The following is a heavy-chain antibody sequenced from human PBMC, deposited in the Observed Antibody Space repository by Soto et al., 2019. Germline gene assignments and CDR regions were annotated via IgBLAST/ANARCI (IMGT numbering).Heavy chain of an antibody. CDR3: AKDLLPGSGSYYYFDY. CDR1: GFTFSSYG. D-gene: IGHD3-10*01. V-gene: IGHV3-30*18. CDR2: ISYDGSNK. Sequence: GGSLRLSCAASGFTFSSYGMHWVRQAPGKGLEWVAVISYDGSNKYYADSVKGRFTISRDNSKNTLYLQMNSLRAEDTAVYYCAKDLLPGSGSYYYFDYWGQGTLVTVSS. J-gene: IGHJ4*02.